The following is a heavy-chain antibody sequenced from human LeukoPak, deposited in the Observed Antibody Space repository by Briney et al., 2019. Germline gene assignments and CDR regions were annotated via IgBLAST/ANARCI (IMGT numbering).Heavy chain of an antibody. J-gene: IGHJ4*02. CDR3: ARGFQAYCTNGVCYGY. CDR2: INPNSGGT. D-gene: IGHD2-8*01. CDR1: GYTFTGYC. V-gene: IGHV1-2*02. Sequence: ASVKVSCTASGYTFTGYCMHWVRQAPGQGLEWMGWINPNSGGTNYAQKFQGRVTMTRDTSISTAYMELSRLRSDDTAVYYCARGFQAYCTNGVCYGYWGQGTLVTVSS.